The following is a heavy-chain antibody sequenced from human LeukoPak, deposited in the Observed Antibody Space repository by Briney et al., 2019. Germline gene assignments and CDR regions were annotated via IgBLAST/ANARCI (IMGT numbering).Heavy chain of an antibody. V-gene: IGHV3-30*04. Sequence: GGSLRLSCAASGFTFSSYEMNWVRQAPGKGLEWVAVISYDGSNKYYADSVKGRFTISRDNSKNTLYLQMNSLRAEDTAVYYCAREGGGGWPPADYMDVWGKGTTVTGSS. CDR1: GFTFSSYE. CDR3: AREGGGGWPPADYMDV. J-gene: IGHJ6*03. CDR2: ISYDGSNK. D-gene: IGHD2-15*01.